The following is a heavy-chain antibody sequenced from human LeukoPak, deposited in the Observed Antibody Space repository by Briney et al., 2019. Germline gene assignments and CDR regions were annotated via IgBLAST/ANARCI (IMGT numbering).Heavy chain of an antibody. J-gene: IGHJ6*03. Sequence: ASETLSLTCAVNSVSFSGYYWTWIRQPPGKGLEWIGEINHSGSANYNPSLKGRVTISVDTSKHQISLNLSSVTAADTAVYYCVRRWYYYYFMDLWDTGNTVTVSS. CDR1: SVSFSGYY. CDR2: INHSGSA. CDR3: VRRWYYYYFMDL. V-gene: IGHV4-34*01. D-gene: IGHD4-23*01.